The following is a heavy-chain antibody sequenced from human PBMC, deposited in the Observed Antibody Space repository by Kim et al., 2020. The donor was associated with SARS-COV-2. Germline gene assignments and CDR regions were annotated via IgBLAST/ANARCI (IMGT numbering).Heavy chain of an antibody. Sequence: DSVKGRFTISRDNSKNTLYLQMNSLRAEDTAVYYCAKDLDGWYGGWDYFDCWGQGTLVTVSS. D-gene: IGHD6-19*01. V-gene: IGHV3-23*01. J-gene: IGHJ4*02. CDR3: AKDLDGWYGGWDYFDC.